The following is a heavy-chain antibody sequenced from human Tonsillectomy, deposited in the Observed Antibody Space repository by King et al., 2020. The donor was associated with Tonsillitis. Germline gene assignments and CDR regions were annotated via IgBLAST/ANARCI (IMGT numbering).Heavy chain of an antibody. CDR1: GGTFSSYA. J-gene: IGHJ4*02. D-gene: IGHD3-22*01. Sequence: AQLVQSGAEVKKPGSSVKVSCKASGGTFSSYAISWVRQAPGQGLEWMGRIIPILGIANYAQKFQGRVTSTADKSTSTAYMELSSLRSEDTAVYYCARDRGEADSSPNYWGQGTLVTVSS. CDR3: ARDRGEADSSPNY. CDR2: IIPILGIA. V-gene: IGHV1-69*04.